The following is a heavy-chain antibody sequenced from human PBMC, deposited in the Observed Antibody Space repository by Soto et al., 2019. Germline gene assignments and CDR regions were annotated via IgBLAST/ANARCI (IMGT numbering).Heavy chain of an antibody. CDR2: ISYDGSNK. CDR3: ARDSIGIVVVITYYFDY. D-gene: IGHD3-22*01. V-gene: IGHV3-30-3*01. Sequence: QVQLVESGGGVVQLGRSLRLSCAASGFTFSSYAMHWVRQAPGKGLEWVAVISYDGSNKYYADSVKGRFTISRDNSKNTLYLQMNSLRAEDTAVYYCARDSIGIVVVITYYFDYWGQGTLVTVSS. J-gene: IGHJ4*02. CDR1: GFTFSSYA.